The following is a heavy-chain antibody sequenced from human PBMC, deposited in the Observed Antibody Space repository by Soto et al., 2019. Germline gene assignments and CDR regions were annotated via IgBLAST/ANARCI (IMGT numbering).Heavy chain of an antibody. CDR3: ASVLGYCSGGSCYYGFRFAP. Sequence: SVKVSCKASGGTFSSYAISWVRQAPGQGLEWMGGIIPIFGTANYAQKFQGRVTITADESTSTAYMELSSLRSEDTAVYYCASVLGYCSGGSCYYGFRFAPCGQGTLVTVSS. CDR2: IIPIFGTA. CDR1: GGTFSSYA. V-gene: IGHV1-69*13. D-gene: IGHD2-15*01. J-gene: IGHJ5*02.